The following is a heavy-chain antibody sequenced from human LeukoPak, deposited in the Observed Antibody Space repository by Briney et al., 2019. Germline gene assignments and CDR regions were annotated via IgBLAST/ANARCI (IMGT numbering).Heavy chain of an antibody. D-gene: IGHD3-9*01. V-gene: IGHV4-34*01. CDR2: INHSGST. CDR1: GGSFSGYY. J-gene: IGHJ4*02. CDR3: ARGGPLRYFDWLPYFDY. Sequence: SETLSLTCAVYGGSFSGYYWSWIRQPPGKGLEWIGEINHSGSTNYNPSLKSRVTISVDTSKNQFSLKLSSVTAADTAVCYCARGGPLRYFDWLPYFDYWGQGTLVTVSS.